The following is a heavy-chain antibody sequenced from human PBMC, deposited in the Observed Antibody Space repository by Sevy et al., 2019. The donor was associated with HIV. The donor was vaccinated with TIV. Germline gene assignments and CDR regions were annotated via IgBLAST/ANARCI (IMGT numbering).Heavy chain of an antibody. CDR1: GFTFSGYY. J-gene: IGHJ4*02. Sequence: GESLKISCAASGFTFSGYYMDWVRQAPGEGLEWVGRSRNKANSYITEYAASVKGRFSISRDDSNNSLFLQMNSLKTEDTAVYYCVRGGAAAGDFDWLGQGTLVTVSS. CDR3: VRGGAAAGDFDW. D-gene: IGHD6-13*01. V-gene: IGHV3-72*01. CDR2: SRNKANSYIT.